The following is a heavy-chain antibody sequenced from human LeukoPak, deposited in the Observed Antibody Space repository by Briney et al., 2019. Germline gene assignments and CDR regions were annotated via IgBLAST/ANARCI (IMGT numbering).Heavy chain of an antibody. CDR1: GGSISSSSYY. D-gene: IGHD3-10*01. CDR3: ARVGSGSPREGWFDP. J-gene: IGHJ5*02. V-gene: IGHV4-39*07. CDR2: IYYSGST. Sequence: PSETLSLTCTVSGGSISSSSYYWGWIRQPPGKGLEWIGSIYYSGSTYYNPSLKSRVTISVDTSKNQFSLKLSSVTAADTAVYYCARVGSGSPREGWFDPWGQGTLVTVSS.